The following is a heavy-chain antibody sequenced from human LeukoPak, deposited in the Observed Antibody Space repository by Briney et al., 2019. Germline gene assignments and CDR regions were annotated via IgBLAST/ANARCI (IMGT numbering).Heavy chain of an antibody. Sequence: PGGSLRLSCAASGFTFNTYWMPWVRQAPGKGLVWVARVHREGTTTAYADSVKGRFTISRDNAKNTLYLQMTNLRAEDTAVYYCARDSDWILFDYWGRGTLVTVSS. CDR1: GFTFNTYW. D-gene: IGHD3/OR15-3a*01. J-gene: IGHJ4*02. V-gene: IGHV3-74*03. CDR3: ARDSDWILFDY. CDR2: VHREGTTT.